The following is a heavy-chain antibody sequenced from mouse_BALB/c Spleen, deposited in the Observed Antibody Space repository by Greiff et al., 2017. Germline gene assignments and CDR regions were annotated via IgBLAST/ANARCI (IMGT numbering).Heavy chain of an antibody. V-gene: IGHV5-4*02. CDR2: ISDGGSYT. J-gene: IGHJ4*01. CDR1: GFTFSDYY. D-gene: IGHD2-1*01. CDR3: ARDKGNYDYAMDY. Sequence: EVKLVESGGGLVKPGGSLKLSCAASGFTFSDYYMYWVRQTPEKRLEWVATISDGGSYTYYPASVKGRFTISRDNAKNNLYLQMSSLKSEDTAMYYCARDKGNYDYAMDYWGQGTSVTVSS.